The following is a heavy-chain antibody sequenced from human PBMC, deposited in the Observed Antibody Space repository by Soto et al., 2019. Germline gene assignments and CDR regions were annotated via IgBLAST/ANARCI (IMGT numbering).Heavy chain of an antibody. CDR1: GFTFSSYA. CDR2: ISGSGGST. V-gene: IGHV3-23*01. J-gene: IGHJ4*02. Sequence: LRLSCAASGFTFSSYAMSWVRQAPGKGLEWVSAISGSGGSTYYADSVKGRFTISRDNSKNTLYLQMNSLRAEDTAVYYCAKFSQSTVLSHFDYWGQGTLVTVSS. CDR3: AKFSQSTVLSHFDY. D-gene: IGHD4-4*01.